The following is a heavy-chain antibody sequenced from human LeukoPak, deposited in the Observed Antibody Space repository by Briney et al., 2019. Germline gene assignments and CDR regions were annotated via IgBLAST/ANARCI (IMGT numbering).Heavy chain of an antibody. CDR3: ARNMTNIIVAERIDAFYS. J-gene: IGHJ3*02. V-gene: IGHV4-39*01. CDR2: IFNAGST. D-gene: IGHD2-21*01. Sequence: SETLSLTCTVSGASFSSTSYYWAWIRQPPGKGLEWIGSIFNAGSTFYNPSLTSRVTISVDTSKNQFSLRLSSVIAADTAMYYCARNMTNIIVAERIDAFYSWVQGTMVTVSS. CDR1: GASFSSTSYY.